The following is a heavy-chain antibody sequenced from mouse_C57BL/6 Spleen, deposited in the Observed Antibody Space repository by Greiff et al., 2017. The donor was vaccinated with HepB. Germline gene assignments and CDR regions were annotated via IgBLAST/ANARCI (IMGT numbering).Heavy chain of an antibody. CDR3: AREKVYYGSSSRFAY. CDR1: GYTFTDYY. V-gene: IGHV1-26*01. D-gene: IGHD1-1*01. CDR2: INPNNGGT. J-gene: IGHJ3*01. Sequence: EVQLQQSGPELVKPGASVKISCKASGYTFTDYYMNWVKQSHGKSLAWIGDINPNNGGTSYNQKFKGKATLTVDKSSSTAYMELRSLTSEDSAVYYCAREKVYYGSSSRFAYWGQGTLVTVSA.